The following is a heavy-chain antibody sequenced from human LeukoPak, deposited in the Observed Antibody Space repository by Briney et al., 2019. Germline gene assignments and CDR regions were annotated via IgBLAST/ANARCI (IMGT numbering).Heavy chain of an antibody. J-gene: IGHJ4*02. CDR3: AKVQRDRDTYFDY. CDR1: GFTFSSYA. CDR2: IRYDGSNK. V-gene: IGHV3-30*02. D-gene: IGHD3-9*01. Sequence: PGGSLRLSCAASGFTFSSYAMSWVRQAPGKGLEWVAFIRYDGSNKYYADSVKGRFTISRDNSKNTLYLQMNSLRAEDTAVYYCAKVQRDRDTYFDYWGQGTLVTVSS.